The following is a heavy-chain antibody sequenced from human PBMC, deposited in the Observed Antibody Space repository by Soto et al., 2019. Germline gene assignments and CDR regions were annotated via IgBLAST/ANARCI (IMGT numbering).Heavy chain of an antibody. V-gene: IGHV1-69*01. CDR3: ARERGGAIIVGVTGTFDV. D-gene: IGHD3-22*01. CDR2: IIAILGKA. J-gene: IGHJ3*01. CDR1: GGTFSSYA. Sequence: QVQLVQSGAEVKKPGSSVKVSCKASGGTFSSYAISWVRQAPGQGLEWMGGIIAILGKANYAEKFQGRVTITADESTSTAYMELRSLRSEDTAVYYCARERGGAIIVGVTGTFDVWGQVTLVTVSS.